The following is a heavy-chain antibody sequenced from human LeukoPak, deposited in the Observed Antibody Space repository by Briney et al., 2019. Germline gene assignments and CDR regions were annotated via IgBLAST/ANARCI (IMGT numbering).Heavy chain of an antibody. Sequence: GGSLRLSCAASGFTFSDYYMSWIRQAPGKALEWVSYVSSGSSTIYYADSVKGRFTVSRDNGKRSLYLQMNSLRAEDTAVYYCASSVLRYFDWSYYFDYWGQGTLVTVSS. CDR3: ASSVLRYFDWSYYFDY. CDR2: VSSGSSTI. J-gene: IGHJ4*02. CDR1: GFTFSDYY. D-gene: IGHD3-9*01. V-gene: IGHV3-11*04.